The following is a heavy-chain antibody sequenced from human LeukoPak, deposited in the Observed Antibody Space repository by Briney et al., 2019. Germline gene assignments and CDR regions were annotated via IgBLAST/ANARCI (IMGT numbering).Heavy chain of an antibody. J-gene: IGHJ4*02. Sequence: ASVKVSCMASGYTFTDYYMHWVRQAPGQGLDWLGIINPSDGTTTYAQKFQGRLTMTSDMSTSTVYMELSSLRSEDTAVYYCARDTRLDYGDYRPFFDYWGQGTLVTVSS. CDR3: ARDTRLDYGDYRPFFDY. CDR2: INPSDGTT. V-gene: IGHV1-46*01. D-gene: IGHD4-17*01. CDR1: GYTFTDYY.